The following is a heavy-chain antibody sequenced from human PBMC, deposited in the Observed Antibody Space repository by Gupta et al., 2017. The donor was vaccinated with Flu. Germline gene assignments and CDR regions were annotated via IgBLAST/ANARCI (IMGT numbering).Heavy chain of an antibody. V-gene: IGHV4-39*01. CDR3: AIIYPEYNWNSHY. Sequence: IRQPPGKGLEWIGSIYYSGSTYYNPSLKSRVTISVDTSKNQFSLKLSSVTAADTAVYYCAIIYPEYNWNSHYWGQGTLVTVSS. D-gene: IGHD1-7*01. CDR2: IYYSGST. J-gene: IGHJ4*02.